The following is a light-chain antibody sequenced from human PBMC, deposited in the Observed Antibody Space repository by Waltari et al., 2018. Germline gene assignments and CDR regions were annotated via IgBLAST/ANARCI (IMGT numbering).Light chain of an antibody. CDR2: EVD. Sequence: QSALTQPASVSASPGQSISITCTGTSSDLGSYDLVAWYQQHPDKATKLIIYEVDKRPSGVSDRFSGSKSGNTASLTISGLQAEDEALYFCSSYSYSSAWPFGGGTLVTVL. CDR3: SSYSYSSAWP. CDR1: SSDLGSYDL. J-gene: IGLJ3*02. V-gene: IGLV2-23*02.